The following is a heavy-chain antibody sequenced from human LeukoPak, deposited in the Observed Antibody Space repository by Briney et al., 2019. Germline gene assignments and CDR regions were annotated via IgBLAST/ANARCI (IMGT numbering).Heavy chain of an antibody. J-gene: IGHJ4*02. CDR3: ARERWPIDY. D-gene: IGHD5-24*01. V-gene: IGHV4-31*03. CDR2: IHHSGST. CDR1: GGSISSGNYY. Sequence: SETLSLTCTVSGGSISSGNYYWSWIRQHPGKGLEWIGYIHHSGSTYYNPSLKSRVIISVDTSKNQFSLKLNSVTTADTAVYYCARERWPIDYWGQGTLVTVSS.